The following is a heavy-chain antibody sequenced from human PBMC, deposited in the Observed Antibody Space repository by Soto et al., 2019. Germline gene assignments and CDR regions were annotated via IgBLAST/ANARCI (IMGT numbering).Heavy chain of an antibody. V-gene: IGHV1-69*08. CDR1: GGTFSSYT. CDR3: AREGWQSQRGSYDAFDI. D-gene: IGHD1-26*01. Sequence: QVQLVQSGAEVKKPGSSVKVSCKASGGTFSSYTISWVRQAPGQGLEWMGRIIPILGIANYAQKFQGRVTITADKSTSTAYMELSSLRSEDTAVYYCAREGWQSQRGSYDAFDIWGQGTMVTVSS. J-gene: IGHJ3*02. CDR2: IIPILGIA.